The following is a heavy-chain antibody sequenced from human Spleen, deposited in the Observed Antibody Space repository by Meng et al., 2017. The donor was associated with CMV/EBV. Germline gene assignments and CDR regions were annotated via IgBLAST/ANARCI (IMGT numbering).Heavy chain of an antibody. D-gene: IGHD3-10*01. Sequence: LSLTCAASGFSFSNAWMSWVRQAPGKGLEWVGRIKTKTDGGTTDYAAPVKGRFTISRDDSTNTLYLQMNSLKSEDTAVYFCTTVGHTLARGWGQGTRVTVSS. J-gene: IGHJ4*02. V-gene: IGHV3-15*01. CDR1: GFSFSNAW. CDR2: IKTKTDGGTT. CDR3: TTVGHTLARG.